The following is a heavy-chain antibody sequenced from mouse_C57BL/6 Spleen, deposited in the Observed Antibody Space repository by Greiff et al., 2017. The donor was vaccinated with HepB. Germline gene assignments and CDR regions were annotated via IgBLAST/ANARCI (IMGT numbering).Heavy chain of an antibody. CDR3: AGYYYGREDYFDY. D-gene: IGHD1-1*01. V-gene: IGHV7-3*01. CDR2: IRNKANGYTT. CDR1: GFTFTAYY. Sequence: EVKLVESGGGLVQPGGSLSLSCAASGFTFTAYYMSWVRQPPGKALEWLGFIRNKANGYTTEYSASVKGRFTISRDNSQSILYLQMNALRAEDSATYYCAGYYYGREDYFDYWGQGTTLTVSS. J-gene: IGHJ2*01.